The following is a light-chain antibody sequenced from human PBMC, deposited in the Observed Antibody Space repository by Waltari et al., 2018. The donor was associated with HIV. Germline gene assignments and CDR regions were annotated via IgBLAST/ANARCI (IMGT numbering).Light chain of an antibody. Sequence: QSVLPQPPSASGTPGQRVTISCSGGSSNIGSKYVYWYQQLRGRATELFIYRKNQRPSGVSDRFSGSKSGTSASPAIIGLRSEDEAVYFWATWDDSLSGWVFGGGTTLTVL. V-gene: IGLV1-47*01. J-gene: IGLJ3*02. CDR1: SSNIGSKY. CDR3: ATWDDSLSGWV. CDR2: RKN.